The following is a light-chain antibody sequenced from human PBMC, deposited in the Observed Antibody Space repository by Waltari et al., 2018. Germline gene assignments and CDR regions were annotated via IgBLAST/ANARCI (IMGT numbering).Light chain of an antibody. CDR1: QSLLDSEDGNTY. J-gene: IGKJ1*01. Sequence: DIVMTQTPLSLPVTLGEPASISCRSSQSLLDSEDGNTYLEWYLQKPGQSPQLLIYEVSNRGSGVPDRFSGSGSDTDVTLKISRVEDEDVGVYYGRQALELPWTFGQGSKVESK. CDR2: EVS. CDR3: RQALELPWT. V-gene: IGKV2-40*01.